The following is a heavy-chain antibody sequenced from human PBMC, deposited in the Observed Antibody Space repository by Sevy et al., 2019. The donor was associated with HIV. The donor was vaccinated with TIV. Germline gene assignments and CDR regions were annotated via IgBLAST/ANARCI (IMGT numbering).Heavy chain of an antibody. D-gene: IGHD2-2*01. Sequence: GESLKISCAASGFTFSSFAMHWVRQAPGKGLEWVAVISYDGSSKCYPASVKGRFTISRDNAKNTLYLQMNRLRPEDTAVYFCAILGVDCVSTNCYGMRSLSFDFWGQGTLVTVSS. J-gene: IGHJ4*02. CDR1: GFTFSSFA. CDR2: ISYDGSSK. V-gene: IGHV3-30-3*01. CDR3: AILGVDCVSTNCYGMRSLSFDF.